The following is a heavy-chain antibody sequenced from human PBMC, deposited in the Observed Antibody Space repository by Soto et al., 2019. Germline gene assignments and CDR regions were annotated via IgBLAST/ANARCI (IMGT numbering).Heavy chain of an antibody. CDR3: ARGARYNSSWYN. D-gene: IGHD6-13*01. J-gene: IGHJ4*02. CDR2: INHRGGT. Sequence: SETLSLTCAVYGGSSSNYYWSWIRQPPGKGLEWIGEINHRGGTNYNPSLKSRVNLSVDTSKNQLSLKVSSVTAADTALYYCARGARYNSSWYNWGQGTLVTVSS. CDR1: GGSSSNYY. V-gene: IGHV4-34*01.